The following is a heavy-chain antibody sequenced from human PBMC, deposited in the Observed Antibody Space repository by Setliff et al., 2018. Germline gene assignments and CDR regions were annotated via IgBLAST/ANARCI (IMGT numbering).Heavy chain of an antibody. CDR2: IYHSGTT. V-gene: IGHV4-4*02. CDR3: TRAYSGSHDY. J-gene: IGHJ4*02. D-gene: IGHD1-26*01. Sequence: GSLRLSCAASGFIFSDHYMDWVRQPPGKGLEWIGEIYHSGTTNYNPSLKSRVTMSVDKSRNQFSLRLTSVTAADTAIYYCTRAYSGSHDYWGQGTLVTVSS. CDR1: GFIFSDHY.